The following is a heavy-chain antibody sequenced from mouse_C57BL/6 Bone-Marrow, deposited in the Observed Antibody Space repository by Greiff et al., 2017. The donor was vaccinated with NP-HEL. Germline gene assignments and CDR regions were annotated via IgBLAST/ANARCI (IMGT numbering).Heavy chain of an antibody. D-gene: IGHD1-1*01. J-gene: IGHJ3*01. CDR2: ISNGGGST. CDR1: GFTFSDYY. Sequence: EVQLVESGGGLVQPGGSLKLSCAASGFTFSDYYMYWVRQTPEKRLEWVAYISNGGGSTYYPDTVKGRFTISRDNAKNTLYLQMSRLKSEDTAMYYCARQEESLRRVAYWGQGTLVTVSA. V-gene: IGHV5-12*01. CDR3: ARQEESLRRVAY.